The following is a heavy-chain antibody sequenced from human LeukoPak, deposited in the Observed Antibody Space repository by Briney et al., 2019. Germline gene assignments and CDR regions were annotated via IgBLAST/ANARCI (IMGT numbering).Heavy chain of an antibody. V-gene: IGHV3-21*04. J-gene: IGHJ4*02. CDR1: GFTFSSYS. Sequence: GGSLRLTCAASGFTFSSYSMNWVRQAPGKGLEWVSSISSSSSYIYYADSVRGRFTISRDNSKNTLYLQMNSLRAEDAAVYFCAKAPVTSCRGAYCYPFDSWGQGTLVTVSS. CDR2: ISSSSSYI. CDR3: AKAPVTSCRGAYCYPFDS. D-gene: IGHD2-21*01.